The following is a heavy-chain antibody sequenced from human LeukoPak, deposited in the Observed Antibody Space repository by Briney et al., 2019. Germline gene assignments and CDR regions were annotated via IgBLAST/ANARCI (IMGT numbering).Heavy chain of an antibody. J-gene: IGHJ4*02. D-gene: IGHD3-9*01. V-gene: IGHV3-23*01. CDR2: ISGSGGNT. CDR1: GYTFRTYT. Sequence: GGSLRLSCAASGYTFRTYTMRWVRQAPGKGLEWVSAISGSGGNTYYLDSVKGRFTISRDNSKNTLYLQMNSLRADDTAVYYCAKGPRYSDDWGQGTLVTVSS. CDR3: AKGPRYSDD.